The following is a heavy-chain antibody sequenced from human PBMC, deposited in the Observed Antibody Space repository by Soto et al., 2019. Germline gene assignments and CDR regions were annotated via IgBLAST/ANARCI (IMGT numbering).Heavy chain of an antibody. Sequence: GGSLRLSCAASGFTFSSYAMHWVRQAPGKGLEWVAVISYDGSNKYYADSVKGRFTISRDNSKNTLYLQMDSLKTEDTAVYYCLYFGWGTSWSDPWGQGTLVTVSS. V-gene: IGHV3-30-3*01. CDR1: GFTFSSYA. CDR3: LYFGWGTSWSDP. J-gene: IGHJ5*02. CDR2: ISYDGSNK. D-gene: IGHD3-10*01.